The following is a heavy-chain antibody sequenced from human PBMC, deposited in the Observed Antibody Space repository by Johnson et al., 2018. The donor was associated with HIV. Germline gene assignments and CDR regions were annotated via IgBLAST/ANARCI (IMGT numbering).Heavy chain of an antibody. V-gene: IGHV3-30*02. D-gene: IGHD5-18*01. CDR1: GFTFSSYG. CDR2: IRYDGSNK. J-gene: IGHJ3*02. CDR3: ARVVEYSYGSAGYNDALDI. Sequence: QVQLVESGGGVVQPGGSLRLSCAASGFTFSSYGMHWVRQAPGKGLEWVAFIRYDGSNKYYVDSVKGRFTISRDNAKNSLYLQMKSLRAEDTALYYCARVVEYSYGSAGYNDALDIWGQGTMVTVSS.